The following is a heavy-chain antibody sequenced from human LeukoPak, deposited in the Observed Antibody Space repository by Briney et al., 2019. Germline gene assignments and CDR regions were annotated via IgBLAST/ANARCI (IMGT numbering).Heavy chain of an antibody. CDR2: INHSGST. CDR1: GGSFSGYY. V-gene: IGHV4-34*01. Sequence: SETLSLTCAVYGGSFSGYYWSWIRQPPGKGLQWPGAINHSGSTNYNPSLKRRITKSVDTSKNQFSLKPSSVTAADTAVYYCARGLFFYYGSGSYYSPVDYWGQGTLVTVSS. D-gene: IGHD3-10*01. CDR3: ARGLFFYYGSGSYYSPVDY. J-gene: IGHJ4*02.